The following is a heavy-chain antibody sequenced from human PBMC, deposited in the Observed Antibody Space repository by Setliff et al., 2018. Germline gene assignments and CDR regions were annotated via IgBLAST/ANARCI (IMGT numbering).Heavy chain of an antibody. CDR1: GGSFDTYY. CDR2: MIISGGA. V-gene: IGHV4-4*07. CDR3: ARGPDLTAVGATYFYGMDV. Sequence: SETLSLTCNVYGGSFDTYYWSWIRQPAGRGLEWIGRMIISGGADYNPSLKSRVTMSVDSPNNKFSLNLSSVSAVDTAVYYCARGPDLTAVGATYFYGMDVWGQGATVTV. J-gene: IGHJ6*02. D-gene: IGHD6-19*01.